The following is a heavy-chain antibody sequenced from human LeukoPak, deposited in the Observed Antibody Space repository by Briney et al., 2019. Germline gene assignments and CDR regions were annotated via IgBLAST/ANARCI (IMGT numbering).Heavy chain of an antibody. CDR2: ISGSGGST. D-gene: IGHD3-10*01. CDR1: GFTFSSYA. CDR3: AKVLTGRIVRGVIIDTLFDY. Sequence: GGSLRLSCAASGFTFSSYAMSWVRQAPGKGLEWVSAISGSGGSTYYADSVKGRFTISRDNSKNTLYLQMNSLRAEDTAVYYCAKVLTGRIVRGVIIDTLFDYWGQGTLVTVSS. J-gene: IGHJ4*02. V-gene: IGHV3-23*01.